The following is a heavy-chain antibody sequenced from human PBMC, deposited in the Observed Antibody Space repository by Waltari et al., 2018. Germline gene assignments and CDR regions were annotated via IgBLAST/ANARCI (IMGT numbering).Heavy chain of an antibody. Sequence: EVQLLESGGGLVQPGGSLRLSWSASGFTFSSYAMSWVRQAPGKGLEWVSAISGSGGSTYYADSVKGRFTISRDNSKNTLYLQMNSLRAEDTAVYYCAKAPGSPPAATSLPLDYWGQGTLVTVSS. CDR1: GFTFSSYA. CDR2: ISGSGGST. V-gene: IGHV3-23*01. CDR3: AKAPGSPPAATSLPLDY. J-gene: IGHJ4*02. D-gene: IGHD2-2*01.